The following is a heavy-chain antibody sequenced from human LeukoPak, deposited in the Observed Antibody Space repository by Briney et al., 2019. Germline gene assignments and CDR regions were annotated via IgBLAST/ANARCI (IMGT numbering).Heavy chain of an antibody. CDR2: IIPIFGTA. CDR3: ASASQGGYYGSGNHYYYYYMDV. J-gene: IGHJ6*03. CDR1: GGTFSSYA. Sequence: SVKVSCKASGGTFSSYAISWVRQAPGQGLEWMGGIIPIFGTANYAQKFQGRVTITTDESTSTAYMELSSLRSEDTAVYYCASASQGGYYGSGNHYYYYYMDVWGKGTTVTVSS. V-gene: IGHV1-69*05. D-gene: IGHD3-10*01.